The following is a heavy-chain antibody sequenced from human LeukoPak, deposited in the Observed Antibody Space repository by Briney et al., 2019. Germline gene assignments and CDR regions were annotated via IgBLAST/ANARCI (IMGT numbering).Heavy chain of an antibody. V-gene: IGHV3-23*01. J-gene: IGHJ4*02. Sequence: GGSLRLSCAASGFTFSSYAMSWVRQAPGKGLEWVSAISGGGGSTYYADSVKGRFTISRDNAKTSLFLQMDSLRAEDTAVYYCARVLGTDEGADYWGQGTLVTVSS. CDR2: ISGGGGST. D-gene: IGHD1-7*01. CDR3: ARVLGTDEGADY. CDR1: GFTFSSYA.